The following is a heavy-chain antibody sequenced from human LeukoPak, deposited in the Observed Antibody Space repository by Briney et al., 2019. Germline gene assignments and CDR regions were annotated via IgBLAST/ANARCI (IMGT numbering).Heavy chain of an antibody. D-gene: IGHD3-3*01. J-gene: IGHJ4*02. CDR1: GFTFGSYS. Sequence: PGGSLRLSCAASGFTFGSYSMNWVRQAPGKGLEWVSSISSSSSYIYYADSVKGRFTISRDNAKNSLYLQMNSLRAEDTAVYYCARDLRTFWSGYYYLDYWGQGTLVTVSS. V-gene: IGHV3-21*01. CDR2: ISSSSSYI. CDR3: ARDLRTFWSGYYYLDY.